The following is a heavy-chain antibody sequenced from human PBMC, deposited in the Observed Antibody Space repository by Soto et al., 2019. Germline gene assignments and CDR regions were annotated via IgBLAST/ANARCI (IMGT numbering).Heavy chain of an antibody. CDR3: ARARVPYSSTWYRYDYYGMDI. CDR1: GDSISSSSYY. D-gene: IGHD6-13*01. V-gene: IGHV4-31*03. Sequence: TLSLTCTVSGDSISSSSYYWSWIRQHPGKGLEWIGYIHYSGNTRYNPSLKSRLTISVDTSKNQFSLMLSSLTAADTAVYFCARARVPYSSTWYRYDYYGMDIWGQGTTVTVSS. CDR2: IHYSGNT. J-gene: IGHJ6*02.